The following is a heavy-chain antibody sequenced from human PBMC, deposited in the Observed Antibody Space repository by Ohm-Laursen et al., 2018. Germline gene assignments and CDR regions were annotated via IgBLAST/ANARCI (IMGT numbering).Heavy chain of an antibody. CDR2: INPSSGST. CDR3: ARENRAYSSGWYGREDY. J-gene: IGHJ4*02. Sequence: ASVKVSCKASGYTFTIYYIHWVRQAPGQGLEWMGTINPSSGSTDCAHKFQGRVTMTRDTSTSTVYMELSGLTSEDTAVYYCARENRAYSSGWYGREDYWGQGTLVTVSS. D-gene: IGHD6-19*01. CDR1: GYTFTIYY. V-gene: IGHV1-46*01.